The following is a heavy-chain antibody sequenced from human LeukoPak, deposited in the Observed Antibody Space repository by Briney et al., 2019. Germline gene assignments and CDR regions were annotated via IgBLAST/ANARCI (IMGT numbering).Heavy chain of an antibody. CDR1: GGTFSSYA. Sequence: ASVKVSCKASGGTFSSYAISWVRQAPGQGLEWMGRIIPILGIANYAQKFQGRVTITADKSTSTAYMELSSLRSEDTAVYYCARDEITYYDILTGLSNWFDPWGQGTLVNGSS. J-gene: IGHJ5*02. D-gene: IGHD3-9*01. V-gene: IGHV1-69*04. CDR3: ARDEITYYDILTGLSNWFDP. CDR2: IIPILGIA.